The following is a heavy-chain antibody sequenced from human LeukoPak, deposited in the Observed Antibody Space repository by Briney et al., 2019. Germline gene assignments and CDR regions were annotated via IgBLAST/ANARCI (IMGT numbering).Heavy chain of an antibody. Sequence: PSETLSLTCAVYGGSFSGYYWSWIRQPPGKGLEWIGEINHSGSTYYNPSLKSRVTISVDTSKNQFSLKLSSVTAADTAVYYCARRGDYDVRDAFDIWGQGTMVTVSS. CDR3: ARRGDYDVRDAFDI. CDR2: INHSGST. D-gene: IGHD4-17*01. J-gene: IGHJ3*02. CDR1: GGSFSGYY. V-gene: IGHV4-34*01.